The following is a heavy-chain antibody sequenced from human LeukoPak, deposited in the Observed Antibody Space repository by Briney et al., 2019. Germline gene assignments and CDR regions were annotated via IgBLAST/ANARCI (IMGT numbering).Heavy chain of an antibody. V-gene: IGHV4-4*08. CDR2: ISTGGDI. J-gene: IGHJ5*02. D-gene: IGHD3-22*01. CDR3: VRGPGRGYDLEP. Sequence: SDTLSLTCAVSAGSICNSYCSWARQPPGKGLEFIGYISTGGDINYSPSLRSRATMSINTSNNQLSLTLTSVTTADTAVYFCVRGPGRGYDLEPWGLGSLVTDSS. CDR1: AGSICNSY.